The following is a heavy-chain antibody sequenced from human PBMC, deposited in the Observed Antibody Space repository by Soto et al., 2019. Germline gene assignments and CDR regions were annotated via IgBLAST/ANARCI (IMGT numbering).Heavy chain of an antibody. V-gene: IGHV1-18*01. CDR1: GYTFTDYG. D-gene: IGHD2-21*02. J-gene: IGHJ4*02. CDR2: ISAYSGNT. CDR3: ATSVVGDVWTASFDY. Sequence: QVQLVQSGTEVKKPGASVRVSCEASGYTFTDYGISWVRQAPGQGLEWMGWISAYSGNTNSAKKFHYRFTLNTDPSTSTAYMEVTNLRSDDTAVYYCATSVVGDVWTASFDYWGQGTLVTVSS.